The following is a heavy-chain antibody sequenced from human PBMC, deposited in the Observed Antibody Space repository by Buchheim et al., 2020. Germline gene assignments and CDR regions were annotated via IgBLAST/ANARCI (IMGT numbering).Heavy chain of an antibody. D-gene: IGHD6-19*01. J-gene: IGHJ4*02. CDR2: ISSSSSYI. CDR1: GFTFSSYS. CDR3: ARAERLGSGWCGPQGY. V-gene: IGHV3-21*01. Sequence: EVQLVESGGGLVKPGGSLRLTCAASGFTFSSYSMNWVRQAPGKGLEWVSSISSSSSYIYYADSVKGRFTISRDNAKNSLYLQMNSLRAEDTAVYYCARAERLGSGWCGPQGYWGQGTL.